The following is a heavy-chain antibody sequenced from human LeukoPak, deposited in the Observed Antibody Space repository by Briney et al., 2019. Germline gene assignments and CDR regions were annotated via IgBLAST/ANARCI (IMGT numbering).Heavy chain of an antibody. CDR1: GFTFSSYA. CDR3: AKSLYDSSGYYYGILGAPFDY. CDR2: ISGSGGRT. J-gene: IGHJ4*02. V-gene: IGHV3-23*01. D-gene: IGHD3-22*01. Sequence: GGSLRLSCAASGFTFSSYAMSWVRQAPGKGLEWVSAISGSGGRTYYADSVKGRFTISRDNSKNTLYLQMNSLRAEDTAVYYCAKSLYDSSGYYYGILGAPFDYWGQGTLVTVSS.